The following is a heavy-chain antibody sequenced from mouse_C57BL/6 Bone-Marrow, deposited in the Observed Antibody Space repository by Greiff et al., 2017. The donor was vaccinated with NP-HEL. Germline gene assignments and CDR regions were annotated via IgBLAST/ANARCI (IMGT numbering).Heavy chain of an antibody. Sequence: VQLVESGAELARPGASVKLSCKASGYTFTSYGISWVKQRTGQGLEWIGEIYPRSGNTYYNEKFKGKATLTADKSSSTAYMELRSLTSEDSAVYFCARAYDCYFDYWGQGTTLTVSS. CDR1: GYTFTSYG. D-gene: IGHD2-4*01. J-gene: IGHJ2*01. CDR2: IYPRSGNT. V-gene: IGHV1-81*01. CDR3: ARAYDCYFDY.